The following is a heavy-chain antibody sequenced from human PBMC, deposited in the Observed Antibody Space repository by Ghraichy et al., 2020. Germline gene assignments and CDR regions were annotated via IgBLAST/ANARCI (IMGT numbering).Heavy chain of an antibody. CDR1: GFTFNTYY. Sequence: GSLRLSCAASGFTFNTYYMTWARQAPGKGLEWVANIKQDGSERYYVDSVKGRFTISRDNSKDSVYLQMNSLRAEDTAVYFCGRGGYIYGSNPVDYWGQGTQVTVSS. D-gene: IGHD5-18*01. CDR2: IKQDGSER. V-gene: IGHV3-7*04. J-gene: IGHJ4*02. CDR3: GRGGYIYGSNPVDY.